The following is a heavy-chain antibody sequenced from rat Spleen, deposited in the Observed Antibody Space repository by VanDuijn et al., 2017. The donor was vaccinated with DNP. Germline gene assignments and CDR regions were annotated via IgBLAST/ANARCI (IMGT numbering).Heavy chain of an antibody. CDR3: ARHRTIMPYYYAMDA. J-gene: IGHJ4*01. Sequence: VQLKESGPVLVQASETLSLTCTVSGFSLTNYGVIWVRQSPGKGLEWVASITNTGGSTYYLDSVKGRFTISRDNAKSSLYLQMDSLRSEDTSTYYCARHRTIMPYYYAMDAWGQGASVTVSS. CDR1: GFSLTNYG. CDR2: ITNTGGST. V-gene: IGHV5-31*01. D-gene: IGHD1-12*01.